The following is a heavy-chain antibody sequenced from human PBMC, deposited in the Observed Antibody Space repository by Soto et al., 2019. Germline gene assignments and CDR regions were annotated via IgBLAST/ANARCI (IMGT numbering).Heavy chain of an antibody. D-gene: IGHD3-10*01. V-gene: IGHV4-59*08. Sequence: SETLSLTCTVSGGSISSYYWSWIRQPPGKGMEWIGYVHHSWGSTYNPSLQSRVAISLDTSKSQFSLKLTSVTATDTAVYYCGRQGFGALHGRVDVWGQGTTVTVSS. CDR3: GRQGFGALHGRVDV. CDR1: GGSISSYY. CDR2: VHHSWGS. J-gene: IGHJ6*02.